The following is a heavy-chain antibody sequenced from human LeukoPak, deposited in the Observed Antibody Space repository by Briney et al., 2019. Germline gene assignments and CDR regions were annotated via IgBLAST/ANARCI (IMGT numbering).Heavy chain of an antibody. Sequence: PGGSLRLSCVASGFTFNSYSMNWVRQAPGKGLEWVSYISSSSSTIYYADSVKGRFTISRENAKNSLYLQMNNLRAEDTAVYYCAELGITMIGGVWGKGTTVTISS. D-gene: IGHD3-10*02. J-gene: IGHJ6*04. CDR1: GFTFNSYS. V-gene: IGHV3-48*01. CDR2: ISSSSSTI. CDR3: AELGITMIGGV.